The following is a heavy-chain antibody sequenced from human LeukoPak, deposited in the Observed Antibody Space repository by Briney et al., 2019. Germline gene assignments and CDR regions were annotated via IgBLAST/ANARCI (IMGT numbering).Heavy chain of an antibody. CDR3: ARESGKFYFDY. CDR1: GFTFSSYW. D-gene: IGHD1-26*01. Sequence: PGGSLRLSCAASGFTFSSYWMSWVRQAPGKGLEWVANIKKDGSEKYYVDSVKGRFTISRDNAKTSLYLHMNSLRAEDTALYYCARESGKFYFDYWGQGTLVTVSS. J-gene: IGHJ4*02. CDR2: IKKDGSEK. V-gene: IGHV3-7*03.